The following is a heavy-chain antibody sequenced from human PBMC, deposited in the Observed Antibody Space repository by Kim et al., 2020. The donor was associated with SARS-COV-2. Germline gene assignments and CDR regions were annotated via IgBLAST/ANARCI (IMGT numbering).Heavy chain of an antibody. V-gene: IGHV1-18*04. D-gene: IGHD3-10*02. CDR2: ISAYNGNT. CDR3: ALGSGSPLYYYYGMDV. CDR1: GYTFTSYG. J-gene: IGHJ6*02. Sequence: ASVKVSCKASGYTFTSYGISWVRQAPGQGLEWMGWISAYNGNTNYAQKLQGRVTMTTDTSTSTAYMELRSLRSDDTAVYYCALGSGSPLYYYYGMDVWGQGTTVTVSS.